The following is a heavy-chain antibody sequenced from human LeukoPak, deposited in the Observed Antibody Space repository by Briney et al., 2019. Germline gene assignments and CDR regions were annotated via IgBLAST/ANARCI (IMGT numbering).Heavy chain of an antibody. Sequence: PGGSLRLSCAASGFTFSSYAMSWVRQAPGKGLEWVSAISGSGGSTYYAGSVKGRFTISRDNSKNTLYLQMNSLRAEDTAVYYCAIEGGYCSSTSCSYFDYWGQGTLVTVSS. D-gene: IGHD2-2*01. CDR1: GFTFSSYA. J-gene: IGHJ4*02. V-gene: IGHV3-23*01. CDR3: AIEGGYCSSTSCSYFDY. CDR2: ISGSGGST.